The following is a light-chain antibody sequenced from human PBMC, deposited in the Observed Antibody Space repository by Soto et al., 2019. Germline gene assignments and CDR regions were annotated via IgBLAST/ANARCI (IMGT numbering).Light chain of an antibody. CDR1: SSDVGGYNY. V-gene: IGLV2-14*01. CDR2: DVS. CDR3: SSYASSSPYV. Sequence: QSALTQPASVSGSPGQSITISCTGTSSDVGGYNYVSWYQQHPGKAPKLMIYDVSNRPSGVSNRVSGSKSGNTASLTISGIQAEDEADYYCSSYASSSPYVFGTGTKLTVL. J-gene: IGLJ1*01.